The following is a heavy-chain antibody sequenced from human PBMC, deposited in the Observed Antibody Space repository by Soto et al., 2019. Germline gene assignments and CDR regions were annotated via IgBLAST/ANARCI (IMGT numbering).Heavy chain of an antibody. CDR3: ARVGWELLLDFFDY. D-gene: IGHD1-26*01. Sequence: PGGSLRLSCAASGVTVSNNYMSWVRQAPGKGLEWVSYISSSSSSIYYADSVKGRFTISRDNAKNSLYLQMNSLRAEDTAVYYCARVGWELLLDFFDYWGQGSLVTVSS. CDR1: GVTVSNNY. V-gene: IGHV3-48*01. CDR2: ISSSSSSI. J-gene: IGHJ4*02.